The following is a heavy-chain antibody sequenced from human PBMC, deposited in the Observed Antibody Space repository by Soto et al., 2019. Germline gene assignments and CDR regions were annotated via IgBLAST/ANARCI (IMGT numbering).Heavy chain of an antibody. J-gene: IGHJ6*02. CDR1: GGTFSSYA. D-gene: IGHD2-15*01. CDR2: IIPIFGTA. CDR3: ARVELYCSGGSCYRYGMDV. Sequence: ASVKVSCKASGGTFSSYAISWVRQAPGQGLDWMGGIIPIFGTANYAQKFQGRVTITADESTSTAYMELSSLRSEDTAVYYCARVELYCSGGSCYRYGMDVWGQGTTVTVSS. V-gene: IGHV1-69*13.